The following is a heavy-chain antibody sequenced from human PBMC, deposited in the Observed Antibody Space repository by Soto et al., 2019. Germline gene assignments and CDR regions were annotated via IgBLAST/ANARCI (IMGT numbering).Heavy chain of an antibody. Sequence: VRQAPGKGLERVSNINSSGGTTYYADSVKGRFTISRDNAKNSLYLQMNSLRAEDTAVYYCAGLTATDYWGQGTLVTVSS. CDR3: AGLTATDY. CDR2: INSSGGTT. J-gene: IGHJ4*02. D-gene: IGHD5-18*01. V-gene: IGHV3-48*01.